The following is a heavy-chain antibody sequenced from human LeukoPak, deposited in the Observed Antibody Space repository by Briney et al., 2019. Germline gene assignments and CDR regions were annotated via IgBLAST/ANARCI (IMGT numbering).Heavy chain of an antibody. D-gene: IGHD2-2*01. CDR2: ITGHGKNT. V-gene: IGHV3-23*01. CDR1: GFIFSNYG. Sequence: GGSLRLSCVASGFIFSNYGMNWVRQAPGKGLEWVSGITGHGKNTYYADSVKGRFTISRDNSKNTLYLQMNSLRAEDTAVYYCVKSTVVVPAASPDYWGQGTLVTVSS. CDR3: VKSTVVVPAASPDY. J-gene: IGHJ4*02.